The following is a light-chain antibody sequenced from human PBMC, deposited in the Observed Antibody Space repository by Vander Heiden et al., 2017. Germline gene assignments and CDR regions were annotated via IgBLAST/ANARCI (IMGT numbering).Light chain of an antibody. J-gene: IGLJ1*01. V-gene: IGLV5-45*03. Sequence: QALLTLPSSLSASPGASAGRHCTLGGGINVGSYRMFWYQQKPGSPPQYLPRYILESDKQKPSGVPRRFSGSTDPSATAGILVISDLQSEDDEYYYWTLWHSGTYVFGTGTRLTVL. CDR2: YILESDK. CDR1: GGINVGSYR. CDR3: TLWHSGTYV.